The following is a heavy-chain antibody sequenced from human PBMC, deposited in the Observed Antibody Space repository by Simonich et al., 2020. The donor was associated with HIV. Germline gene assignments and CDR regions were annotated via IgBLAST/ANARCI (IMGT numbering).Heavy chain of an antibody. CDR2: IDHREST. Sequence: QVHLQQWGAGLLKPSETLSLTCAVYGGSFSGYYWNWIRQPPGKGLEWIGEIDHRESTNYNPSRKGRVTISVDTSKNQFSLKLSSVTAADTAVYYCARGLAARLSHFDYWGQGTLVTVSS. CDR1: GGSFSGYY. CDR3: ARGLAARLSHFDY. V-gene: IGHV4-34*01. J-gene: IGHJ4*02. D-gene: IGHD6-6*01.